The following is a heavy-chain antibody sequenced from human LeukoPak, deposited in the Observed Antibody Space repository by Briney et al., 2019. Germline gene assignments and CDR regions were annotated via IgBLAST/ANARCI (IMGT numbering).Heavy chain of an antibody. J-gene: IGHJ3*02. CDR2: IYSGGST. Sequence: GGSLRLSCAASGFTVSSNYMSWVRQAPGKGLEWVSVIYSGGSTYYADSVKGRFTISRDNSKNTLHLQMNSLRAEDTAVYYCAKDGVGNSGAFDIWGQGTMVTVSS. V-gene: IGHV3-66*01. CDR3: AKDGVGNSGAFDI. D-gene: IGHD3-10*01. CDR1: GFTVSSNY.